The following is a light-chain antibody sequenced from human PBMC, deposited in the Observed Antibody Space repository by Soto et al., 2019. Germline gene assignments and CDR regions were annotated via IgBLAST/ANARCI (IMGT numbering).Light chain of an antibody. V-gene: IGKV3-11*01. Sequence: EIVLTQSPGTLSLSPGERATLSCRASQSVRSYLAWYQQKPGQAPRLLIYDASNRATGILARFSGSGSGTDFTLTISSLEPEDFAVYYCQHRSNWPLTFGGGTKVDIK. CDR1: QSVRSY. CDR2: DAS. CDR3: QHRSNWPLT. J-gene: IGKJ4*01.